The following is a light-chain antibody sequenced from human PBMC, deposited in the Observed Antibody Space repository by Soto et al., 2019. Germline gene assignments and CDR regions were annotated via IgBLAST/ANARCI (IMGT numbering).Light chain of an antibody. CDR3: QQYKNWPLT. V-gene: IGKV3-15*01. CDR1: QSVSSN. J-gene: IGKJ4*01. Sequence: EIVMTQSPATLSVSPGERATLSCRASQSVSSNFAWYQRKPGQAPRLLIYGASTSATGIPARFSGSGSGTEFTLTISNLQSEDFAVYYCQQYKNWPLTFGGGTKVEIK. CDR2: GAS.